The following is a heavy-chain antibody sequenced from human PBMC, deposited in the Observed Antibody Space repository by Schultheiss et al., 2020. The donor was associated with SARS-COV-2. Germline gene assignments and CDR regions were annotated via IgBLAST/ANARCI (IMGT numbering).Heavy chain of an antibody. D-gene: IGHD5-18*01. CDR2: IYHSGST. CDR1: GGSISSSSYY. V-gene: IGHV4-39*07. CDR3: ARDTHSYGFDY. J-gene: IGHJ4*02. Sequence: SETLSLTCTVSGGSISSSSYYWGWIRQPPGKGLEWIGEIYHSGSTNYNPSLKSRVTISVDTSKNQFSLKLSSVTAADTAVYYCARDTHSYGFDYWGQGTLVTVSS.